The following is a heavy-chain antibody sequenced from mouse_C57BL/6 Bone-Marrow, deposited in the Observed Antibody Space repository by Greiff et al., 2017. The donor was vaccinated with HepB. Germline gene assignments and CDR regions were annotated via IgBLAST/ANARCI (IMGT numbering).Heavy chain of an antibody. V-gene: IGHV5-6*01. D-gene: IGHD1-1*01. CDR2: ISSGGSYT. J-gene: IGHJ2*01. Sequence: EVMLVESGGDLVKPGGSLKLSCAASGFTFSSYGMSWVRQTPDKRLEWVATISSGGSYTYYPDSVKGRFTISRDNAKNTLYLQMSSLKSEDTAMYYCARSPYYYGSSYVWGYWGQGTTLTVSS. CDR3: ARSPYYYGSSYVWGY. CDR1: GFTFSSYG.